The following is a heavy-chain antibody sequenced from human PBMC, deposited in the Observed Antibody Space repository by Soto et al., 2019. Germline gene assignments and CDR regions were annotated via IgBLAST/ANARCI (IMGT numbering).Heavy chain of an antibody. CDR3: ARLPWGRYFDY. CDR1: GVSISSNTYY. Sequence: PSETVSLTXTVSGVSISSNTYYWGWIRQPPGKGLEWIGSISFSGSTYYNPPLKSRVTISVDTSKNQFSLKMSSVTAADTAVYYCARLPWGRYFDYWGQGTLVTVSS. V-gene: IGHV4-39*01. D-gene: IGHD3-16*01. J-gene: IGHJ4*02. CDR2: ISFSGST.